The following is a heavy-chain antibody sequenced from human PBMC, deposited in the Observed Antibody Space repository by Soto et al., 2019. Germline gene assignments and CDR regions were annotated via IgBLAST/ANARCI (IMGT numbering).Heavy chain of an antibody. V-gene: IGHV3-23*01. CDR2: VSATAGTT. Sequence: ASVKVSCKASGYTFTSYGISWVRQAPGKGLEWVSLVSATAGTTYYTDSVKGRFTISRDNSRNTVYLQMNSLRADDTAVYYCAKDRLAGGFDYWGQGTLVTVSS. CDR1: GYTFTSYG. D-gene: IGHD3-16*01. CDR3: AKDRLAGGFDY. J-gene: IGHJ4*02.